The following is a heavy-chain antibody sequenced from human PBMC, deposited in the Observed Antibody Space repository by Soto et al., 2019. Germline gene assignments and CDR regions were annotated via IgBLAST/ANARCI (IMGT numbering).Heavy chain of an antibody. D-gene: IGHD2-15*01. CDR2: ISGSGGST. CDR3: AIDSKGSYCSVGTCYSFDY. J-gene: IGHJ4*02. V-gene: IGHV3-23*01. Sequence: EVQLLESGGGLVQPGGSLRLSCAASGFTLGTYVMTWVRQAPGKGLEWVSAISGSGGSTNYADPVKGRFTISRDNTKNTLYLQMNSQRVADTDVYYWAIDSKGSYCSVGTCYSFDYWGQGTLVPVP. CDR1: GFTLGTYV.